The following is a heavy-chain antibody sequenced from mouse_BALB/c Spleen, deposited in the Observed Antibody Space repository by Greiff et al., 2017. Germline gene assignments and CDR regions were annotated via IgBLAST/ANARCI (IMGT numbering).Heavy chain of an antibody. Sequence: EVQRVESGGGLVQPGGSLRLSCATSGFTFTDYYMSWVRQPPGKALEWLGFIRNKANGYTTEYSASVKGRFTISRDNSQSILYLQMNTLRAEDSATYYCARDRSNYETWFAYWGQGTLVTVSA. CDR2: IRNKANGYTT. CDR3: ARDRSNYETWFAY. CDR1: GFTFTDYY. J-gene: IGHJ3*01. D-gene: IGHD2-5*01. V-gene: IGHV7-3*02.